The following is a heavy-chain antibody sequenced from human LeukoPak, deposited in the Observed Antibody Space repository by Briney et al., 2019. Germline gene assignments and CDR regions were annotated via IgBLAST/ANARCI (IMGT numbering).Heavy chain of an antibody. V-gene: IGHV1-18*01. CDR1: GYTFTSYG. CDR2: ISAYNGNT. Sequence: GASVRVSCKASGYTFTSYGISWVRQAPGQGLEWMGWISAYNGNTNYAQKLQGRATMTTDTSTSTAYMELRSLRSDDTAVYYRARKDPRYSSGWPFDYWGQGTLVTVSS. D-gene: IGHD6-19*01. J-gene: IGHJ4*02. CDR3: ARKDPRYSSGWPFDY.